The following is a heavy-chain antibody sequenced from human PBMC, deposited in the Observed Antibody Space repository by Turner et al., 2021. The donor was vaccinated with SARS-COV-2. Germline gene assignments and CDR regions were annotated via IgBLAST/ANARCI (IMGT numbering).Heavy chain of an antibody. J-gene: IGHJ4*02. Sequence: GGGLVQPGGSLRLSCAASGFTFSSYWMHWVRQAPGKGLVWVSRINSDGSSTSYADSVKGRFTVSRDNAKNTLYLQMNSLRAEDTAVYYCARGVTVAGITPFGYWGQGTLVTVSS. D-gene: IGHD6-19*01. CDR1: GFTFSSYW. CDR2: INSDGSST. V-gene: IGHV3-74*01. CDR3: ARGVTVAGITPFGY.